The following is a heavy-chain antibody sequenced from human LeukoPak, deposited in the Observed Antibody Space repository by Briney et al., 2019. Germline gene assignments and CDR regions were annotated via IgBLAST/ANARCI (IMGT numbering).Heavy chain of an antibody. J-gene: IGHJ4*02. CDR2: ISAYNGNT. Sequence: GASVKVSCKASDYTFTSYGNSWVRQAPGQGLEWMGWISAYNGNTNYAQKFQGRVTVTTDTSTSTAYMELRSLRSDDTAVYYCARSSSVTIPGYYFDYWGQGTLVTVSS. CDR1: DYTFTSYG. CDR3: ARSSSVTIPGYYFDY. D-gene: IGHD2-21*01. V-gene: IGHV1-18*01.